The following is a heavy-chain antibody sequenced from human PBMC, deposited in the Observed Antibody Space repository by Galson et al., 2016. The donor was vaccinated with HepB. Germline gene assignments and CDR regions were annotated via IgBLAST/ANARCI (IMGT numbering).Heavy chain of an antibody. Sequence: SLRLSCAASGFTFGDFAMSWVRQPPGKGLEWVSTISGRGDATYYADSVKGRFTISRDNSKTTLYLQMSSLRPDDTAVYCCAKDEGWELYIYHFDYWGQGTLVTVSS. CDR3: AKDEGWELYIYHFDY. J-gene: IGHJ4*02. CDR1: GFTFGDFA. CDR2: ISGRGDAT. D-gene: IGHD1-26*01. V-gene: IGHV3-23*01.